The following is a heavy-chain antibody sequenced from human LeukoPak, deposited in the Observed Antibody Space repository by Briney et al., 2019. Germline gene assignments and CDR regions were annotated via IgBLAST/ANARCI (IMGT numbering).Heavy chain of an antibody. CDR1: GYTFIDYY. V-gene: IGHV1-46*01. Sequence: ASVKVSCKASGYTFIDYYMHWVRQAPGQGLYWMGIINPRDGSTRYAQKFQDRVTMTRDTSSSTLYMEVSSLRSEDTAVYYCARGSWPYFFDYWGQGTLVTVSS. D-gene: IGHD6-13*01. J-gene: IGHJ4*02. CDR2: INPRDGST. CDR3: ARGSWPYFFDY.